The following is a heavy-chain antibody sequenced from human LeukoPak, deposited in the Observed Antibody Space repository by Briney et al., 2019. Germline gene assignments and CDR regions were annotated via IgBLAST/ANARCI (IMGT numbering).Heavy chain of an antibody. V-gene: IGHV3-53*01. CDR2: FYSGGAT. Sequence: GGSLRLSCAASGFTVSSNYMSWVRQAPGKGLEWVSVFYSGGATYYADSVKGRFTISRDNAKNSLYLQMNSLRAEDTAVYYCARGRYSSSWYDYWGQGTLVTVSS. D-gene: IGHD6-13*01. CDR1: GFTVSSNY. CDR3: ARGRYSSSWYDY. J-gene: IGHJ4*02.